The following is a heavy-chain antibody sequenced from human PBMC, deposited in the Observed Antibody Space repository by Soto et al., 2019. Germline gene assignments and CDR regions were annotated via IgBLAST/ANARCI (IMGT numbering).Heavy chain of an antibody. CDR1: GGAFSSYA. CDR3: ARSLEXYDFWTALYYYYYGMDV. J-gene: IGHJ6*02. V-gene: IGHV1-69*13. D-gene: IGHD3-3*01. Sequence: SVKVSCKASGGAFSSYAISWVRQAPGQGLEWMGGIIPIFGTANYAQKFQGRVTITADESTSTAYMELSSLRSEDTAVYYCARSLEXYDFWTALYYYYYGMDVWGPGTTVTVSS. CDR2: IIPIFGTA.